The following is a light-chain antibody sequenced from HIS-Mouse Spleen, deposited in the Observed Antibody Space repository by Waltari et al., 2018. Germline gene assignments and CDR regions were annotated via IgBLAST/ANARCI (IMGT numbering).Light chain of an antibody. CDR1: HSVSSSY. CDR2: GAS. J-gene: IGKJ2*01. V-gene: IGKV3-20*01. CDR3: QQYGSSPYT. Sequence: EIVLTQSPGTLSLSPGERATPSCRASHSVSSSYLAWYQQKPGQAARLLIYGASSRATGIPDRFSGSGSGTDFTLTISRLEPEDFAVYYCQQYGSSPYTFGQGTKLEIK.